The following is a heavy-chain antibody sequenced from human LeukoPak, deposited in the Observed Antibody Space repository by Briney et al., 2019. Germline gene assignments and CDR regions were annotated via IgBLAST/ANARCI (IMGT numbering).Heavy chain of an antibody. CDR3: ARDLAAAARWGAFHI. J-gene: IGHJ3*02. Sequence: GGSLRLSCAASGFTFSDYYMNWIRQAPGKGLEWVSYISSSGSIIYYADSVKGRFTISRDNAKNSLYLQMNSLRAEDTAVYYCARDLAAAARWGAFHIWGQGTMVTVSS. D-gene: IGHD6-13*01. CDR1: GFTFSDYY. CDR2: ISSSGSII. V-gene: IGHV3-11*01.